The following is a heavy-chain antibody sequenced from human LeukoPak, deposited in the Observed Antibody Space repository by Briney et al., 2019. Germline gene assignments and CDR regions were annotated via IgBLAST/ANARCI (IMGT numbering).Heavy chain of an antibody. D-gene: IGHD1-26*01. Sequence: SVKVSCKASGYTFTTYPVNWVRQAPGQGLEWMGGIIPIFGTANYAQKFQGRVTITADESTSTAYMELSSLRSEDTAVYYCARSSGSYSGYYFDYWGQGTLVTVSS. CDR2: IIPIFGTA. CDR1: GYTFTTYP. V-gene: IGHV1-69*13. J-gene: IGHJ4*02. CDR3: ARSSGSYSGYYFDY.